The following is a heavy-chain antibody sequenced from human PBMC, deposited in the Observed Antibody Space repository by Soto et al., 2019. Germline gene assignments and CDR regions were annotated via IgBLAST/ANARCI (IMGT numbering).Heavy chain of an antibody. CDR1: GGPFSSFA. V-gene: IGHV1-69*06. D-gene: IGHD3-22*01. CDR3: ASTKYDSSAYYYWYLGL. Sequence: QVQLVQSGAEVKKPGSSVKVSCTTSGGPFSSFAINWVRQAPGQGLEWMGGIIPLDGTTTYAEKIQGRVTITADTSTSTAYMDLSSLTLEDTAVYYCASTKYDSSAYYYWYLGLWGRGTLVTVSS. J-gene: IGHJ2*01. CDR2: IIPLDGTT.